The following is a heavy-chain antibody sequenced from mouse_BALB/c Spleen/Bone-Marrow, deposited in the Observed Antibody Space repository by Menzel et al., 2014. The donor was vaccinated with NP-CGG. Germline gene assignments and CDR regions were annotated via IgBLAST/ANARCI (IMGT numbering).Heavy chain of an antibody. J-gene: IGHJ2*01. CDR2: ILPGSGST. V-gene: IGHV1-9*01. CDR3: ARSGEIYYGNYEGY. Sequence: VKLMESGAELMKPGASVKISCKATGYTFSSYWIEWVKQRPGHGLEWTGEILPGSGSTNYNEKFKGKATFTADTSSNTAYMQLSSLTSEDSAVYYCARSGEIYYGNYEGYWGQGTTLTVSS. D-gene: IGHD2-1*01. CDR1: GYTFSSYW.